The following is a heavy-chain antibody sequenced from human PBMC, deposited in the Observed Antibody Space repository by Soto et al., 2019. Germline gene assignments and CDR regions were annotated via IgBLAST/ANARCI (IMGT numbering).Heavy chain of an antibody. D-gene: IGHD6-19*01. CDR1: GFSFDDYA. J-gene: IGHJ4*02. CDR3: AKDILTYSSGWRYFDI. Sequence: EVQLVESGGGLIQPGRSLRLSCAASGFSFDDYAMHWVRQAPGKGLEWVAGINWNSAYIDYAYSVKGRFTISRDNAKNSLYLQMNSLRAEDTALYFCAKDILTYSSGWRYFDIWGQGTLVTVSS. CDR2: INWNSAYI. V-gene: IGHV3-9*01.